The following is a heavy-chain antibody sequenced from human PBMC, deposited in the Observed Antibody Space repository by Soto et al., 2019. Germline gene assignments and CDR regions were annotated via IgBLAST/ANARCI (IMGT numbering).Heavy chain of an antibody. CDR2: INHSGST. Sequence: QVQLQQWGAGLLKPSETLSLTCAVYGGSFSGYYWSWIRQPPGKGLEWIGEINHSGSTNYNPSLKSRVNISVDTSKNQFYLKLSSVTAAATAVYYCARPMRLQYNWFDPWGQGTLVTVSS. J-gene: IGHJ5*02. CDR3: ARPMRLQYNWFDP. D-gene: IGHD4-4*01. CDR1: GGSFSGYY. V-gene: IGHV4-34*01.